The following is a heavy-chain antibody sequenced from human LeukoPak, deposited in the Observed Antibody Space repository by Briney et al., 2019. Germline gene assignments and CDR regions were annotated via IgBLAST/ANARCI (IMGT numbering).Heavy chain of an antibody. CDR3: ARVAYSCGYVRE. CDR2: INPSGGST. Sequence: ASVKVSCKASGYTFTSYYMHWVRQAPGQGLEWMGIINPSGGSTSYAQKFQGRVTMTRDASTSTVYMELSSLRSEDTAVYYCARVAYSCGYVREWGQGTLVTVSS. V-gene: IGHV1-46*01. CDR1: GYTFTSYY. J-gene: IGHJ4*02. D-gene: IGHD5-18*01.